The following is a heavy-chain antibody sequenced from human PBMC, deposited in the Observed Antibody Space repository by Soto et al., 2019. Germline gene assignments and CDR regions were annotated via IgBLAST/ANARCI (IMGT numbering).Heavy chain of an antibody. CDR2: INPNSGGT. CDR1: GYTFTGYY. J-gene: IGHJ6*02. CDR3: ARSSLGTVYGMDV. V-gene: IGHV1-2*04. Sequence: ASVKVSCKASGYTFTGYYMHWVRQAPGQGPEWMGWINPNSGGTNYAQKFQGWVTMTRDTSISTAYMELSRLRSDDTAVYYCARSSLGTVYGMDVWGQGTTVTVSS. D-gene: IGHD3-16*01.